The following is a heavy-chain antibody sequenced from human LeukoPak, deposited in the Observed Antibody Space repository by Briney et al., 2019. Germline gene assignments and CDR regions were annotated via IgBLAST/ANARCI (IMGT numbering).Heavy chain of an antibody. CDR1: GFTFRSYG. Sequence: PGGSLRLSCAASGFTFRSYGMTWVRQTPGRGLEWVSAISGSGGRTYYADSVKGRFTISRDNSKNTLYLQMNSLRAEDTAVYYCAKDGAWELLSGEYFQHWGQGTLVTVSS. CDR2: ISGSGGRT. V-gene: IGHV3-23*01. J-gene: IGHJ1*01. D-gene: IGHD1-26*01. CDR3: AKDGAWELLSGEYFQH.